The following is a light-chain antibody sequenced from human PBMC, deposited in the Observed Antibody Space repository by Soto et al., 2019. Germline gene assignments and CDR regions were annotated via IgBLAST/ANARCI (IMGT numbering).Light chain of an antibody. CDR2: GAS. CDR3: QQYGRLPIT. CDR1: QSVSSSY. V-gene: IGKV3-20*01. Sequence: EIALTQPQGTLSLSPGERATLSCRASQSVSSSYLAWYQQRPGQAPRLLIYGASSRATGIPDRFIGSGSGTDFSLTISRLEPEDFAVFYCQQYGRLPITFGQGTRLEIK. J-gene: IGKJ5*01.